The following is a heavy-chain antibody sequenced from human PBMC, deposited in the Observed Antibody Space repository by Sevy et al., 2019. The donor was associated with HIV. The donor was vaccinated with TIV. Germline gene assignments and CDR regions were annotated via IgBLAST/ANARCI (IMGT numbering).Heavy chain of an antibody. CDR2: IRNKADGYTT. J-gene: IGHJ4*02. V-gene: IGHV3-72*01. CDR1: GFTFSDHY. D-gene: IGHD6-13*01. CDR3: ATHAGIAAAGRVFDY. Sequence: GGSLRLSCAASGFTFSDHYMEWVRQAPGKGLEWVGRIRNKADGYTTEYAASVKGRFTISRDDSKKSLYLLMNRLKTEDTAVYYCATHAGIAAAGRVFDYWGQGTLVTVSS.